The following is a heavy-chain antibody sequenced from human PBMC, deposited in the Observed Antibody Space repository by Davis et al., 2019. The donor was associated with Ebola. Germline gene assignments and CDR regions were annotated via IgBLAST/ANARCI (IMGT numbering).Heavy chain of an antibody. J-gene: IGHJ5*02. CDR2: IYPGDSDT. Sequence: GESLKIPCKGSGYSFTSYWIGWVRQMPGKGLEWMGIIYPGDSDTRYSPSFQGQVTISADKSISTAYLQWSSLKASDTAMYYCARQGIGGSNTMNWFDPWGQGTLVTVSS. V-gene: IGHV5-51*01. D-gene: IGHD1-26*01. CDR1: GYSFTSYW. CDR3: ARQGIGGSNTMNWFDP.